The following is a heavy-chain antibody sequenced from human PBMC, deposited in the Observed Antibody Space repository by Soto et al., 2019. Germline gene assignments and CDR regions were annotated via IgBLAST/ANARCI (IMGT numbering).Heavy chain of an antibody. CDR1: GFTFSSFA. V-gene: IGHV3-30-3*01. J-gene: IGHJ4*02. CDR3: AGVYYGGNSVNNY. Sequence: PGGSLRLSCAGSGFTFSSFAMSWVRQAPGKGLEWVAATSYDGSNKYYADSVKGRFINSRDNSKNTLDLLLNTLRAEDTAVYYCAGVYYGGNSVNNYWGQGTPVTVSS. CDR2: TSYDGSNK. D-gene: IGHD2-8*01.